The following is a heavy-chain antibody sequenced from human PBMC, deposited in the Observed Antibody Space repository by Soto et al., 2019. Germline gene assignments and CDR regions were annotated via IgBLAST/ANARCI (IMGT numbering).Heavy chain of an antibody. CDR1: GGTFSSYA. CDR3: ARDGIAARPIAWFDP. Sequence: QVQLVQSGAEVKKPGSSVKVSCKASGGTFSSYAIRWVRQAPGQGLEWMGGITPIFGTADYAQKFKGRVTITADEPTSTAYMELTSLRSEDTAVYYCARDGIAARPIAWFDPWGQGTLVTVSS. D-gene: IGHD6-6*01. CDR2: ITPIFGTA. V-gene: IGHV1-69*12. J-gene: IGHJ5*02.